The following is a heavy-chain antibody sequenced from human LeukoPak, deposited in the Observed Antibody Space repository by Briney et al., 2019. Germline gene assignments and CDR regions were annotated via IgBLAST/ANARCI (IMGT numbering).Heavy chain of an antibody. CDR3: AGNRNYGYDY. CDR2: IYYSGST. Sequence: SETLSLTCTVSGGSISSYYWSWIRQPPGKGLEWIGHIYYSGSTNYNPSLKSRVTISVDTSKNQFSLKLSSVTAADTAAYYCAGNRNYGYDYWGQGTLVTVSS. J-gene: IGHJ4*02. V-gene: IGHV4-59*08. D-gene: IGHD1-7*01. CDR1: GGSISSYY.